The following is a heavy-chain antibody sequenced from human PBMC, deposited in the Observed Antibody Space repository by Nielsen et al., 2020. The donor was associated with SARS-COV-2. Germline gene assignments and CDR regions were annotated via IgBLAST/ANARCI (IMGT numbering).Heavy chain of an antibody. CDR2: ISGSGGST. J-gene: IGHJ4*02. CDR3: AKEQDYCTNGVCRNYFDY. Sequence: ESLKISCAASGFTFSSYAMSWVRQAPGKGLEWVSAISGSGGSTYYADSVKGRFTISRDNSKNTLYLQMNSLRAEDTALYYCAKEQDYCTNGVCRNYFDYWGQGTLVTVSS. V-gene: IGHV3-23*01. CDR1: GFTFSSYA. D-gene: IGHD2-8*01.